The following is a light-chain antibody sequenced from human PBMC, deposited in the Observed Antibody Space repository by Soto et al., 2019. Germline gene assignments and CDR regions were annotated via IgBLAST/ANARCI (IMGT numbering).Light chain of an antibody. CDR1: RDISSW. Sequence: DIQLTQSPSSVSASVGDRVTITCRASRDISSWLAWYQQKPGQAPNILVFAASTLQRVVPTRFSGRGAGSEFSLTIDSPLPHDFPSYYCQRADSLLLTFGSGTKVAVK. V-gene: IGKV1-12*01. CDR3: QRADSLLLT. J-gene: IGKJ4*01. CDR2: AAS.